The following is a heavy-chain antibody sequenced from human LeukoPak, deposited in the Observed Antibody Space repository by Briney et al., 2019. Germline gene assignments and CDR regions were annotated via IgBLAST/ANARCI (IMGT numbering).Heavy chain of an antibody. CDR2: INQDGSEK. CDR3: SREGRAGGIYFDF. CDR1: GFALNTYW. D-gene: IGHD6-13*01. V-gene: IGHV3-7*01. J-gene: IGHJ4*02. Sequence: GGSLRLSCAASGFALNTYWMNWVRHAPGKGLEWVANINQDGSEKYYVDSVKGRFTISRETGKSSLYLQLKRLRREDTAVYYCSREGRAGGIYFDFWGEGSLVTTSS.